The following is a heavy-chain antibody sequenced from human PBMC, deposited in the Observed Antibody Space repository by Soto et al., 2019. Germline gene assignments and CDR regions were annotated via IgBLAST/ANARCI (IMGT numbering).Heavy chain of an antibody. J-gene: IGHJ4*02. CDR3: AGPDYESSGWQGVFY. D-gene: IGHD6-19*01. V-gene: IGHV1-18*01. CDR2: ISAYNGNT. Sequence: ASVKVSCKASGYTFTSYGISWVRQAPGQGLEWMGWISAYNGNTNYAQKLQGRVTMTTDTSTSTAYMELRSLRSDDTAVYYCAGPDYESSGWQGVFYWGQGTLVTVSS. CDR1: GYTFTSYG.